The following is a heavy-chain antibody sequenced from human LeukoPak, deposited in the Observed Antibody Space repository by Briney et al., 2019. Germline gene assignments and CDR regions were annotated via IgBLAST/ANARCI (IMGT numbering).Heavy chain of an antibody. J-gene: IGHJ4*02. CDR1: GDSISSSHYY. CDR2: FYHSVNT. D-gene: IGHD6-6*01. Sequence: PSETLSLTCTVSGDSISSSHYYWGWIRQPPGKGLEWIGSFYHSVNTYYNPSLKSRVTISVDTSKNQFSLRLTSLTAADTAVYYCAMIAARVEGIVVKDYWGPGTLVTVSS. CDR3: AMIAARVEGIVVKDY. V-gene: IGHV4-39*07.